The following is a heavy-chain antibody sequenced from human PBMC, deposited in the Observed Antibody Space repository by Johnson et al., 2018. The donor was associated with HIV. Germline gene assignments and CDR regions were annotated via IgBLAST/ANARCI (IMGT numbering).Heavy chain of an antibody. J-gene: IGHJ3*02. Sequence: QMHLVESGGGVVQPGRSLRLSCAASGFTFSSYAMHWVRQAPGKGLEWVAVISYDGSNKYYADSVKGRFTISRDNSKNTLYLQMGSLRAEDMTVYYCAKDLYDFWSGYKAFDIWGQGTMVTVSS. CDR3: AKDLYDFWSGYKAFDI. D-gene: IGHD3-3*01. CDR1: GFTFSSYA. CDR2: ISYDGSNK. V-gene: IGHV3-30*14.